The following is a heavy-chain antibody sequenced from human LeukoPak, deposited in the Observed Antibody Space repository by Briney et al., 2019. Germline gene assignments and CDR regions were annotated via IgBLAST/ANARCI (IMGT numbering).Heavy chain of an antibody. D-gene: IGHD3-22*01. CDR3: ARDYYDSSGYGGGNWFDP. V-gene: IGHV4-61*02. Sequence: SETLSLTCTVSGGSISSGSYYWRWIRQPAGKGLEWIGRIYTSGSTNYNPSLKSRVTISVDTSKNQFSLKLSSVAAADTAVYYCARDYYDSSGYGGGNWFDPWGQGTLVTVSS. CDR2: IYTSGST. CDR1: GGSISSGSYY. J-gene: IGHJ5*02.